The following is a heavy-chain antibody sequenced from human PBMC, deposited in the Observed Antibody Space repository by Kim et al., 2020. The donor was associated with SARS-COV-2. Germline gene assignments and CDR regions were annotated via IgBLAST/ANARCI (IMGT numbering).Heavy chain of an antibody. J-gene: IGHJ4*02. CDR3: AGTVAPTRNDC. D-gene: IGHD2-21*02. V-gene: IGHV3-74*01. Sequence: YADSVRGRFTISRDLATNTVYLQMNSLRDEDTAVYFCAGTVAPTRNDCWRQGTLVTVSS.